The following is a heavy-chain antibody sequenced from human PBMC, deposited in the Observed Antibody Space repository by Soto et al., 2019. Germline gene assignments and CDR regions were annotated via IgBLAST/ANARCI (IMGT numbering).Heavy chain of an antibody. CDR2: IYYSGST. CDR1: GGSITSSYY. J-gene: IGHJ4*02. V-gene: IGHV4-39*01. D-gene: IGHD2-2*02. CDR3: ATIPATTILTDY. Sequence: QLQLQESGPGLVKPSETLSLTCTVSGGSITSSYYWGWIRQPPGKGLEWIGSIYYSGSTYYNPSLKSRVTISVDTSKHQFSLKLSSVTAADTAVYYCATIPATTILTDYWGQGTLVTVSS.